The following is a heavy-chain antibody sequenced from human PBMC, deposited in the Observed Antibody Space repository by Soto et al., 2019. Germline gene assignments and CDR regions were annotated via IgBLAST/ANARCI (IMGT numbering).Heavy chain of an antibody. J-gene: IGHJ4*02. D-gene: IGHD5-12*01. CDR1: GGSISSYY. V-gene: IGHV4-59*01. CDR2: IYYSGST. CDR3: ARDDSGYGSLDY. Sequence: SETLSLTCTVSGGSISSYYWSWIRQPPGKGLEWIGYIYYSGSTNYNPSLKSRATISVDTSKNQFSLKLSSVTAADTAVYYCARDDSGYGSLDYWGQGTLVTVSS.